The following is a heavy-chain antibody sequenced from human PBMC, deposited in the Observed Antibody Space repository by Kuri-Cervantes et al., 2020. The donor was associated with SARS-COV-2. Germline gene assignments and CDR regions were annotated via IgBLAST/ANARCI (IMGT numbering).Heavy chain of an antibody. D-gene: IGHD6-6*01. J-gene: IGHJ4*02. CDR3: AAQVSSITARPTRGEFDY. V-gene: IGHV6-1*01. CDR1: GDSVSSNSAA. Sequence: SETLSLTCAISGDSVSSNSAAWNWIRQSPSRGLEWLGGTYYRSKWYNDYAVSVKSRITINPDTSKNQFSLQLNSVTPEDTAVYYCAAQVSSITARPTRGEFDYWGQGPLVTVSS. CDR2: TYYRSKWYN.